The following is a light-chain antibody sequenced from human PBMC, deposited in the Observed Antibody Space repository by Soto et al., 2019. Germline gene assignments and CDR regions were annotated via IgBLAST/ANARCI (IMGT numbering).Light chain of an antibody. CDR1: ESVSTN. CDR3: QQYSIWRT. CDR2: AAS. Sequence: EILMTQSPATLSVSPGERVTLSCRASESVSTNLAWYQQKAGQAPRLLIYAASTRATGIPARFSGSGSGAEFTLTISSLQSEDFAVYYCQQYSIWRTFGQGTKVDIK. V-gene: IGKV3-15*01. J-gene: IGKJ1*01.